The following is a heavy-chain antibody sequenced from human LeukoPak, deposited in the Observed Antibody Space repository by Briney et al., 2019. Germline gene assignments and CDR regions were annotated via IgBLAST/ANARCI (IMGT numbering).Heavy chain of an antibody. V-gene: IGHV5-51*01. CDR3: ARRGCNGGSCYAY. CDR2: IYPGDSDT. D-gene: IGHD2-15*01. Sequence: RGESLNISCKGSGYSFSNDWIGWVRQMPGKGLEWMGIIYPGDSDTRYSPSCQGQVTISADKSISTAYLQWSSLGASDPAMYYCARRGCNGGSCYAYWGQGTLVTVSS. CDR1: GYSFSNDW. J-gene: IGHJ4*02.